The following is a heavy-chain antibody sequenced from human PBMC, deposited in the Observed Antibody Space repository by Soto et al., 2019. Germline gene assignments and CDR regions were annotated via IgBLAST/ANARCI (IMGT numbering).Heavy chain of an antibody. CDR2: ISYDGSDK. CDR1: GFTFSSYA. J-gene: IGHJ6*02. Sequence: GGSLRLSCAASGFTFSSYAMHWVRQAPGKGLEWVALISYDGSDKDYADSVKGRFTISRDNAKNTLYLQMNSLRAEDTAVYYCARRVAHSGSYSYYYYYGMEVWGQGTTVTVSS. V-gene: IGHV3-30-3*01. CDR3: ARRVAHSGSYSYYYYYGMEV. D-gene: IGHD1-26*01.